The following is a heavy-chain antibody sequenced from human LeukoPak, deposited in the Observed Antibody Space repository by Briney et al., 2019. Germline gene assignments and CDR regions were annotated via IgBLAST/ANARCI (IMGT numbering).Heavy chain of an antibody. CDR3: AKASWIQLWLPDY. J-gene: IGHJ4*02. CDR1: VFTFSSYV. Sequence: GGSLRLSCAPSVFTFSSYVMSWVRQALGKGLEWVSAISGSGGITYYADSVKGRFTISRDNSKNTLYLQMNSLRAEDTAVYYCAKASWIQLWLPDYWGQGTLVTVSS. V-gene: IGHV3-23*01. D-gene: IGHD5-18*01. CDR2: ISGSGGIT.